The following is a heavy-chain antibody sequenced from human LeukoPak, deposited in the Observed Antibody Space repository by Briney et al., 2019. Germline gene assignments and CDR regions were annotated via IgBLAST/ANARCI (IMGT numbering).Heavy chain of an antibody. V-gene: IGHV3-30*02. D-gene: IGHD2-15*01. CDR2: IRYDGSNK. CDR3: AKGPDEDIVVVVAVPPGDY. J-gene: IGHJ4*02. Sequence: GGSLRLSCAASGFTFSSYGMHWVRQAPGKGLEWVAFIRYDGSNKYYADSVKGRFTISRDNSKNTLYLQMNSLRAEDTAVYYCAKGPDEDIVVVVAVPPGDYWGQGTLVTVSS. CDR1: GFTFSSYG.